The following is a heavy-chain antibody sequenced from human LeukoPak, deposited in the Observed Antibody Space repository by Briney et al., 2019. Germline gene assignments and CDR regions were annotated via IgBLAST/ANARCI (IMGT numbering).Heavy chain of an antibody. CDR2: ISSGSSYI. V-gene: IGHV3-21*01. J-gene: IGHJ4*02. CDR1: GFTFSSYS. D-gene: IGHD6-6*01. Sequence: GGSLRLSCAASGFTFSSYSTNWVRQPPGKGLEWVSCISSGSSYIYYADSVKGRFTISRDNAKNSLYLQMNSLRAEDTAVYYCARDPWGSSSYWGQGILVTVSS. CDR3: ARDPWGSSSY.